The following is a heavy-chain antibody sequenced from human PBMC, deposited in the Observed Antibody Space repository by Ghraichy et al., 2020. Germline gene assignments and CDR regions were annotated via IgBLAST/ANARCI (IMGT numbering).Heavy chain of an antibody. J-gene: IGHJ4*02. V-gene: IGHV3-43*01. CDR3: AKEGSSTRPFDY. Sequence: GGSLRLSCAASGFSFDDYTMHWVRQCPGKGLEWVSLITWDGGTTYYADSVKGRFTISRDNSKNSLYLQMNSLKTEDTALYYCAKEGSSTRPFDYWGQGTLVTVSS. D-gene: IGHD2-2*01. CDR1: GFSFDDYT. CDR2: ITWDGGTT.